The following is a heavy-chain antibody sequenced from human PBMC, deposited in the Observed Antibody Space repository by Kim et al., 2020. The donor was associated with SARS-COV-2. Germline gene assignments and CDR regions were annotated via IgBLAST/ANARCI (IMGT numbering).Heavy chain of an antibody. CDR2: INHSGST. Sequence: SETLSLTCAVYGGSFSGYYWSWIRQPPGKGLEWIGEINHSGSTNYNPSLKSRVTISVDTSKNQFSLKLSSVTAADTAVYYCARGSPGIAAAVPIYWGQGT. J-gene: IGHJ4*02. CDR1: GGSFSGYY. D-gene: IGHD6-13*01. V-gene: IGHV4-34*01. CDR3: ARGSPGIAAAVPIY.